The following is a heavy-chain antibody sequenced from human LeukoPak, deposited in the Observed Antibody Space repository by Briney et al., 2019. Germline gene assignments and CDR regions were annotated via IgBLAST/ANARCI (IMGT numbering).Heavy chain of an antibody. CDR3: ARVPYSSSWGAFDY. V-gene: IGHV5-51*01. Sequence: GESLKISCEGSGYSFTTYWIGWVRQMPGKGLEWMGIIYPGDSDTRYSPSFQGQVTISADKSITTAYLQWSSLKATDTAMYYCARVPYSSSWGAFDYWGQGTLVTVSS. CDR1: GYSFTTYW. D-gene: IGHD6-13*01. CDR2: IYPGDSDT. J-gene: IGHJ4*02.